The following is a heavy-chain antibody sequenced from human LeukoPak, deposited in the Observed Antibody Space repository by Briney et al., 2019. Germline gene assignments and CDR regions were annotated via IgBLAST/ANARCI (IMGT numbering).Heavy chain of an antibody. V-gene: IGHV1-69*01. J-gene: IGHJ4*02. CDR1: GGTFSSYA. CDR3: ARDDYYDSSGYYTLDY. CDR2: IIPIFGKA. Sequence: SVKVSCKASGGTFSSYAISWVRQAPGQGLEWMGGIIPIFGKANYAQKFQGRVTITADESTSTAYMELSSLRSEDTAVYYCARDDYYDSSGYYTLDYWGQGTLVTVSS. D-gene: IGHD3-22*01.